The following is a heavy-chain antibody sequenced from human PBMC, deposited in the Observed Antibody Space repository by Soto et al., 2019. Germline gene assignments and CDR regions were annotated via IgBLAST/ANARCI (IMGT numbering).Heavy chain of an antibody. V-gene: IGHV3-7*05. CDR2: IKTDGGEK. CDR1: GFTFSDYW. CDR3: ASSMGRGGNDY. D-gene: IGHD3-10*01. Sequence: EVQLVESGGGLVQPGGSLRLSSAASGFTFSDYWMSWVRQAPGKGLECVANIKTDGGEKYYVDPVKGRFTISRDNAKNSLYLQMNSLRAEDTAVYYCASSMGRGGNDYWGQGTLVTVSS. J-gene: IGHJ4*02.